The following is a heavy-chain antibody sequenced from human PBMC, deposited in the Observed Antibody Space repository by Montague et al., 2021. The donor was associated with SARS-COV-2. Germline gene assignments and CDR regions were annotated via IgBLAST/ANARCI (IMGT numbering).Heavy chain of an antibody. V-gene: IGHV4/OR15-8*01. CDR2: IHHCGSP. J-gene: IGHJ4*02. Sequence: SETLSLTCAVSGASISSNNWWSWVRRLPGKGLEWIGEIHHCGSPNYNPSLQSRVAISMDKSKNQFSLWLTSVTAADTAVYYCARFVASDSGNVYSFDYWGQGSQVTVSS. D-gene: IGHD3-16*01. CDR3: ARFVASDSGNVYSFDY. CDR1: GASISSNNW.